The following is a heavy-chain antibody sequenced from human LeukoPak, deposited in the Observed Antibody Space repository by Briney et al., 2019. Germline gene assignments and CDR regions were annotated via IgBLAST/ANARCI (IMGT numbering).Heavy chain of an antibody. CDR3: ASSRPIWFGEPPRADAFDI. CDR1: GGSISSGGYY. Sequence: SQTLSLTCTVSGGSISSGGYYWSWIRQHPGKGLEWIGYIYYSGSTYYNPSLKSRVTISVDTSKNQFSLKLSSVTAADTAVYYCASSRPIWFGEPPRADAFDIWGQGTMVTVSS. CDR2: IYYSGST. D-gene: IGHD3-10*01. J-gene: IGHJ3*02. V-gene: IGHV4-31*03.